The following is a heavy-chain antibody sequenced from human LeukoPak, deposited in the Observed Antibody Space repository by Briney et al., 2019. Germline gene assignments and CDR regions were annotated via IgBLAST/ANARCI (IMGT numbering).Heavy chain of an antibody. CDR1: GFTFRSFG. V-gene: IGHV3-30*02. CDR2: IQYDGSNK. D-gene: IGHD3-22*01. J-gene: IGHJ4*02. Sequence: WGFLRHSCAAAGFTFRSFGMPWVRQAPGQGPGWVSFIQYDGSNKYYADSVKGRFTISRDNAKNSLYLQMNNLRADDAAVYYCARDGDTSGYSDWGQGSLVTVSS. CDR3: ARDGDTSGYSD.